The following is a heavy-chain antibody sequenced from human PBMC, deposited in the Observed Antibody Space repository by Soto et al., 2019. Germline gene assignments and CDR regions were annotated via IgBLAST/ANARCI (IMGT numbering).Heavy chain of an antibody. Sequence: QVQLQQWGAGLLKPSETLSLTCAVFGGSVNSGNYYWSWIRQPPGKGLEWIGEMSHSGGTHFNPSLESRYPISVDTSRNQFSLKMSPVTATDTALYYCARVERGTATTVVDAFDIWGPGTMVTVSS. D-gene: IGHD1-1*01. CDR3: ARVERGTATTVVDAFDI. CDR2: MSHSGGT. J-gene: IGHJ3*02. CDR1: GGSVNSGNYY. V-gene: IGHV4-34*01.